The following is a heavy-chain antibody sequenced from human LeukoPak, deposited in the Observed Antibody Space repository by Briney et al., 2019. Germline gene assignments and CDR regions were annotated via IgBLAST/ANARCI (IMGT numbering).Heavy chain of an antibody. CDR3: AKDPRSLIGCTNGVCFLFDY. J-gene: IGHJ4*02. V-gene: IGHV3-30*02. D-gene: IGHD2-8*01. CDR1: GFTFSSYG. CDR2: IPYDGSSK. Sequence: PGGSLRLSCAASGFTFSSYGMHWVRQAPGKGLEWVAFIPYDGSSKYYADSVKGRFSISRDNSKYTLYLQMNSLRTEDTAVYYCAKDPRSLIGCTNGVCFLFDYWGQGTLVTVSS.